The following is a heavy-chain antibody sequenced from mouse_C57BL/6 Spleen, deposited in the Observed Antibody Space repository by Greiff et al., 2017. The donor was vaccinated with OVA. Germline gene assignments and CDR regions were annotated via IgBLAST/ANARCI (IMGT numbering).Heavy chain of an antibody. J-gene: IGHJ1*03. Sequence: EVKLEESGPGLAQPSQTLSLTCSVTGYSITSDYWNWIRKFPGNKLEYMGYISYSGSTYYNPSLISRLSITRDTSKNQYYLQLNSVTTEDTATYYGASSGVGGYYGYFDVWGTGTTVTVSS. D-gene: IGHD1-1*02. CDR3: ASSGVGGYYGYFDV. V-gene: IGHV3-8*01. CDR1: GYSITSDY. CDR2: ISYSGST.